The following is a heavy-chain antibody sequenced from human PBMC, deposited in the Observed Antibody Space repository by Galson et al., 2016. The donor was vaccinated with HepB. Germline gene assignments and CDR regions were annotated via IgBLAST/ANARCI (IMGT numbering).Heavy chain of an antibody. Sequence: QSGAEVKKPGESLKISCKGSGYSFTNYWIAWVRQMPGKGLEWMGIIYPGDSDTRYSQSFKGQVTISADKSNNTAYLRWSSLEASDTAIYYCARRGSSEEWFDPWGQGTLVTVSS. CDR3: ARRGSSEEWFDP. V-gene: IGHV5-51*01. J-gene: IGHJ5*02. CDR1: GYSFTNYW. CDR2: IYPGDSDT.